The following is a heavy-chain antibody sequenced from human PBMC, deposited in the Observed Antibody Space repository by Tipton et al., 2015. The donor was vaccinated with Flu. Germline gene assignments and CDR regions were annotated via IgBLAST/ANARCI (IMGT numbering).Heavy chain of an antibody. CDR1: GGSFSGYY. D-gene: IGHD4-11*01. CDR2: IYYSGST. Sequence: LRLSCAVYGGSFSGYYWTWIRQPPGKGLEWIGGIYYSGSTKYNPSLKSRVTISVDTSKNQFYLEMRSVTAADMAVYYCARRDFSNYVSDPKNWFDRWGQGTLVTVSS. J-gene: IGHJ5*02. V-gene: IGHV4-34*10. CDR3: ARRDFSNYVSDPKNWFDR.